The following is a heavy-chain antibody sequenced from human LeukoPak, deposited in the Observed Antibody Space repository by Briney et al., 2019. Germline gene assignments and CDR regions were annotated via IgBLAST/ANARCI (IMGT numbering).Heavy chain of an antibody. CDR3: ARVKGAAKSLDY. J-gene: IGHJ4*02. V-gene: IGHV3-33*01. Sequence: GGSLRLSCAASGFTFSSYGMHWVRQAPGKGLEWVAVIWYDGSNKYYADSVKGRFTISRHNSKNTLYLQMNSLRAEDTAVYYCARVKGAAKSLDYWGQGTLVTVSS. CDR1: GFTFSSYG. CDR2: IWYDGSNK. D-gene: IGHD2-15*01.